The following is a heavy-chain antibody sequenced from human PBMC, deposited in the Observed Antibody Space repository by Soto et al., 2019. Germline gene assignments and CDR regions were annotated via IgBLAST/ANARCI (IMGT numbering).Heavy chain of an antibody. CDR1: AGTFSNFA. J-gene: IGHJ4*02. CDR2: IIPFFNKA. Sequence: QMQVVQSGAEVKKPGSSVKVSCQTPAGTFSNFAINWVRQAPGQGLEWMGEIIPFFNKANYARNFQGRVTITADKSSGTAYMELRSLRSDDTAMFYCARGGAGVAFDSWGQGTLVTVSS. D-gene: IGHD3-16*01. V-gene: IGHV1-69*06. CDR3: ARGGAGVAFDS.